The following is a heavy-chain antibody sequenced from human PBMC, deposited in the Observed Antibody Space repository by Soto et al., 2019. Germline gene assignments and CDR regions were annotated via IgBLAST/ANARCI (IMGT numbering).Heavy chain of an antibody. D-gene: IGHD2-15*01. Sequence: SVKVSCKASGGTFSSYTISWVRQAPGQGLEWMGRIIPILGIANYAQKFQGRVTITADKSTSTAYMELSSMRSEGTAVYYCARLGGYCSGGSCYPFDYWGQGTLVTVSS. J-gene: IGHJ4*02. CDR1: GGTFSSYT. V-gene: IGHV1-69*02. CDR3: ARLGGYCSGGSCYPFDY. CDR2: IIPILGIA.